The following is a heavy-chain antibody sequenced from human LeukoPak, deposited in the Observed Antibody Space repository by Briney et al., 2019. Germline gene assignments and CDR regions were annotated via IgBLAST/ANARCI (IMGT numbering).Heavy chain of an antibody. Sequence: SETLSLTCTVSGGSISSSGYYWGWIRQPQGKGLEWIASIYYSGSTYYNPSLKSRVTISVDTSKNQLSLKLSSLTAADTAVYNCARHEYSGSYYGLSWFDPWGQGTLVTVSS. J-gene: IGHJ5*02. CDR3: ARHEYSGSYYGLSWFDP. V-gene: IGHV4-39*01. CDR2: IYYSGST. D-gene: IGHD1-26*01. CDR1: GGSISSSGYY.